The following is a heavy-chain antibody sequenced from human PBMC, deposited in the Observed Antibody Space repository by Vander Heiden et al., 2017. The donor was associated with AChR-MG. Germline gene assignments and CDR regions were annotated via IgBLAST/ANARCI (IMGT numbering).Heavy chain of an antibody. Sequence: QVQLVQSGAEVKQPGSLVKVSCKASGGTFSSYASRWGRQAPGQGLEGMGGIIPIFGTANYAQKFQGRVTITADKSTSTAYMELSSLRSEDTAVYYCARDRFQFGGVPLCFDYWGQGTLVTVSS. CDR2: IIPIFGTA. V-gene: IGHV1-69*06. CDR3: ARDRFQFGGVPLCFDY. D-gene: IGHD3-16*01. J-gene: IGHJ4*02. CDR1: GGTFSSYA.